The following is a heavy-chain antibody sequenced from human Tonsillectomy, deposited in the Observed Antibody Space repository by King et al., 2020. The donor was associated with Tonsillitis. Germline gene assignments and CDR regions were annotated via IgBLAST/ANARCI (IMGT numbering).Heavy chain of an antibody. D-gene: IGHD3-22*01. CDR3: ARSDSSGYYRFDY. CDR1: GGSISSYY. CDR2: IYYSGTT. J-gene: IGHJ4*02. V-gene: IGHV4-59*01. Sequence: QLQESCPGLVKPSETLSLTCTVSGGSISSYYWSWILQPPGKGLEWFGYIYYSGTTTYNPSLKSRVSIIGDTSKNQFSLKLSSVTAADTAVYFCARSDSSGYYRFDYWGQGTLVTVSS.